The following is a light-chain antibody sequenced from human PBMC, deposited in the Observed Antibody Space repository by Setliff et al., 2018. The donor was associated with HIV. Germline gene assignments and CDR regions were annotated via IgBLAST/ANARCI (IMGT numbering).Light chain of an antibody. CDR1: SSDFGSYDY. CDR2: EVS. Sequence: QSALTQPAPVSGSPGQSITISCTGASSDFGSYDYVSWYLHHPGKAPKLIIYEVSNRPSEVSNRFSGSKSGNTASLTISGLQTEDEADYYCSSFTSSSTYVFGTGTKVTVL. V-gene: IGLV2-14*01. CDR3: SSFTSSSTYV. J-gene: IGLJ1*01.